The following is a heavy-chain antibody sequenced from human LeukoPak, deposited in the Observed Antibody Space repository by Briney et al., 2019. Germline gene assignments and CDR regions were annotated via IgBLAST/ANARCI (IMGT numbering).Heavy chain of an antibody. J-gene: IGHJ4*02. CDR3: ARDRRASY. CDR2: ISSSSSYI. V-gene: IGHV3-21*01. Sequence: PGGSLRLSCAASGFTFSNAWMSWVRQAPGKGPEWVSSISSSSSYIYYADSVKGRFTISRDNAKNSLYLQMNSLRAEDTAVYYCARDRRASYWGQGTLVTVSS. CDR1: GFTFSNAW.